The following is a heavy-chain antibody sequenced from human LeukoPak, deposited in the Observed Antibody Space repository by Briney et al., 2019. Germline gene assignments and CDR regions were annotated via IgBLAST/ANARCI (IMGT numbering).Heavy chain of an antibody. CDR1: GDSISSGGYY. CDR3: ARDRYSNYSYYFDS. CDR2: IYYSGRT. D-gene: IGHD4-11*01. Sequence: SETLSLTCTVSGDSISSGGYYWSWIRQHPGKGLEWIGYIYYSGRTSYNPSLGSRITISVDTSINQFSLKLSSVTAADTALYYCARDRYSNYSYYFDSWGQGTLVTVSS. J-gene: IGHJ4*02. V-gene: IGHV4-31*03.